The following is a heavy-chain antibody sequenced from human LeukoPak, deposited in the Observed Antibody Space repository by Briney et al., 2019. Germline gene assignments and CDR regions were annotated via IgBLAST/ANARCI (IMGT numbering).Heavy chain of an antibody. D-gene: IGHD3-10*01. V-gene: IGHV4-30-2*01. CDR1: GGSISSGGYS. J-gene: IGHJ3*02. Sequence: SQTLSLTCAVSGGSISSGGYSWSWIRQPPGKGLEWIGYIYHSGSTYYNPSLKSRVTISVDRSKNQFSLKLSSVTAADTAVYYCAREPPGAYGSGAFDIWGQGTMVTVSS. CDR3: AREPPGAYGSGAFDI. CDR2: IYHSGST.